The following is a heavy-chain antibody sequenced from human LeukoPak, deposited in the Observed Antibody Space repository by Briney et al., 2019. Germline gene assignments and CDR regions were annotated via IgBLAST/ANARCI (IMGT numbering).Heavy chain of an antibody. CDR3: ARDFNY. CDR1: GDSTSSYY. Sequence: SETLSLTCTVSGDSTSSYYWNWIRQPPGKGLEWIGYILYTGSTKYNPSLKSRVTMSVDTSKNQFSLKLSSVTAADTAVYCCARDFNYWGQGTLVTVSS. CDR2: ILYTGST. J-gene: IGHJ4*02. V-gene: IGHV4-59*12.